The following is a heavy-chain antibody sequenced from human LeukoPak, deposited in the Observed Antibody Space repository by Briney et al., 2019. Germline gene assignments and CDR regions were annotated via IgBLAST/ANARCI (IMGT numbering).Heavy chain of an antibody. Sequence: ASVKVSCKASGYTFTGYYMHWVRQAPGQGLEWMGWISAYNGNTNYAQKLQGRVTMTTDTSTSKAYMELRSLRSDDTSVYYCARGNYDFWSGYFETLNYWGQGTLVTVSS. CDR2: ISAYNGNT. V-gene: IGHV1-18*04. J-gene: IGHJ4*02. D-gene: IGHD3-3*01. CDR1: GYTFTGYY. CDR3: ARGNYDFWSGYFETLNY.